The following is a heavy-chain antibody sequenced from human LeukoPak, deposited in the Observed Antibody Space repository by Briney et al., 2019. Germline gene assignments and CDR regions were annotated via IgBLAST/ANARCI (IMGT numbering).Heavy chain of an antibody. CDR1: GGTFSSYA. J-gene: IGHJ5*02. CDR3: AILGYCSGGSCYSTGP. CDR2: MIPIFGTA. Sequence: SVKVSCKDSGGTFSSYAISWVRQAPGQGLEWMGGMIPIFGTANYAQKFQGRVTITADESTSTAYMELSSLRSEDTAVYYCAILGYCSGGSCYSTGPWGQGTLVTVSS. V-gene: IGHV1-69*13. D-gene: IGHD2-15*01.